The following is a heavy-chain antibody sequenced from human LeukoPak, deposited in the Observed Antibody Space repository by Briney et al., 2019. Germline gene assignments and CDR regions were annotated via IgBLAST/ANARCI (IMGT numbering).Heavy chain of an antibody. Sequence: GRPLRLSCAASGFTFRSYGMHWVRQAPGKGLEWVAVISYDGSEKYYADSVKGRFTISRDNSKNTLYLQMNSLRGEDTAVYYCANPQSRGYDYLDYWGQGTLVTVSS. CDR3: ANPQSRGYDYLDY. CDR1: GFTFRSYG. D-gene: IGHD5-12*01. V-gene: IGHV3-30*18. CDR2: ISYDGSEK. J-gene: IGHJ4*02.